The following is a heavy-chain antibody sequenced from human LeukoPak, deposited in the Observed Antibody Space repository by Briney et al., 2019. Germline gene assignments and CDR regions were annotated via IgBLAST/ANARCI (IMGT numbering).Heavy chain of an antibody. CDR1: GGSISSSSYY. J-gene: IGHJ6*03. CDR2: IYYSGST. CDR3: ASQYSKNSYYYYYMDV. D-gene: IGHD6-6*01. V-gene: IGHV4-39*07. Sequence: ETLSLTCTVSGGSISSSSYYWGWIRQPPGKGLEWIGSIYYSGSTYYNPSLKSRVTISVDTSKNQFSLKLSSVTAADTAVYYCASQYSKNSYYYYYMDVWGKGTTVTVSS.